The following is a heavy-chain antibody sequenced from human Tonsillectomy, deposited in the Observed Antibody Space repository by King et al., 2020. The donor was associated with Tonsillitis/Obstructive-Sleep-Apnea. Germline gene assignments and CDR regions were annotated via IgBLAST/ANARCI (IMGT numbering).Heavy chain of an antibody. Sequence: VQLVESGGGVVQPGRSLRLSCAASGFTFSSYAMDWVRQAPGKGLEWMAIISSDGSNQYYADSVKGRFTISRDNAKTTLFLQMNSLRAEDTAVYYCAGTREGGIWFGRDSFDSWGQGTLVTVSS. CDR3: AGTREGGIWFGRDSFDS. D-gene: IGHD3-10*01. J-gene: IGHJ4*02. V-gene: IGHV3-30*04. CDR1: GFTFSSYA. CDR2: ISSDGSNQ.